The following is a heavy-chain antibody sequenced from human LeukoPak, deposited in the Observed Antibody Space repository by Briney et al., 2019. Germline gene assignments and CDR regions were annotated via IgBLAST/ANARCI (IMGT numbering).Heavy chain of an antibody. CDR2: IHGDGSSTST. J-gene: IGHJ4*02. Sequence: GGSLRLSCTASGFTFSSYWMHWVRQAPGKGLMWVSRIHGDGSSTSTSYADSVKGRFTISSDNAKNTLYLQMDSLRAEDTAVYYCARGSCGYSYGYCLSDYFDYWGQGTLVTVSS. CDR1: GFTFSSYW. D-gene: IGHD5-18*01. CDR3: ARGSCGYSYGYCLSDYFDY. V-gene: IGHV3-74*01.